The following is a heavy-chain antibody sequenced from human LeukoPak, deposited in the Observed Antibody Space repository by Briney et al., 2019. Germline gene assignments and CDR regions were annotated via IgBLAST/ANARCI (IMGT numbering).Heavy chain of an antibody. Sequence: GGSLRLSCAASGFTFSSYSMNWVRQAPGKGLEWVAFIDSRTGNIYYADSVKGRFSISRDNAKDSVYLQMNSLRADDTAVYYCARETEPLDYGDSTNLDYWGQGTLVTVSS. D-gene: IGHD4/OR15-4a*01. CDR1: GFTFSSYS. CDR3: ARETEPLDYGDSTNLDY. V-gene: IGHV3-21*01. J-gene: IGHJ4*02. CDR2: IDSRTGNI.